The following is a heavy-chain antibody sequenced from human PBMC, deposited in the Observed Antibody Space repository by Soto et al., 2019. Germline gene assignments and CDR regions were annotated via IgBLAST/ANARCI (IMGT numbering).Heavy chain of an antibody. J-gene: IGHJ4*02. D-gene: IGHD1-26*01. CDR1: GGSISSGFFF. CDR2: TFHTGAT. Sequence: QVQLQESGPGLVKPSQTLSLTCTVSGGSISSGFFFWSWLRQPPGKGLEWIGYTFHTGATHFNASLERRLSMSVDTSKNQFSMRLASVTAADTAVYYCARAGHVGAARSCCHTFWGQGVPVTVSS. CDR3: ARAGHVGAARSCCHTF. V-gene: IGHV4-30-4*01.